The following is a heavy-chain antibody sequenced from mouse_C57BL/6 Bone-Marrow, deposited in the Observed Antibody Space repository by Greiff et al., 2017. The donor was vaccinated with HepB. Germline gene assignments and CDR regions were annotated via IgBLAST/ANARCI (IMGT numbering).Heavy chain of an antibody. CDR3: ASSTFYYGYGFAY. J-gene: IGHJ3*01. CDR1: GYTFTDHT. CDR2: IYPRDGST. V-gene: IGHV1-78*01. D-gene: IGHD2-2*01. Sequence: VQLQQSGAELARPGASVKISCKVSGYTFTDHTIHWMKQRPEQGLEWIGYIYPRDGSTKYNEKFKGKATLTADKSSITAYMQLNSLTSEDSAVYFCASSTFYYGYGFAYWGQGTLVTVSA.